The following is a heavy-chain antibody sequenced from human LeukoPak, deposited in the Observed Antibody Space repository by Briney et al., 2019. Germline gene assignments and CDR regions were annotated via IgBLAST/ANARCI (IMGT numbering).Heavy chain of an antibody. D-gene: IGHD5-24*01. CDR2: IYPGDSDT. CDR3: ARLGVEMATISQLDH. J-gene: IGHJ4*02. CDR1: GYSFTSYW. Sequence: GESLKISCKGSGYSFTSYWIGWVRQMPGKGLEWMGIIYPGDSDTRYSPSFQGQVTVSADKSTSTAYLQWSSLKASDTAIYYCARLGVEMATISQLDHWGQGTLVTVSS. V-gene: IGHV5-51*01.